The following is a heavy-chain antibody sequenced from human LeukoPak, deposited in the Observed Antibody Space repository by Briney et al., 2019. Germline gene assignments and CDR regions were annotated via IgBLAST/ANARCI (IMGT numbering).Heavy chain of an antibody. J-gene: IGHJ6*03. CDR3: ARVAKPDYYYYYMDV. CDR1: GGSISSSSYY. V-gene: IGHV4-39*07. Sequence: SETLSLTCTVSGGSISSSSYYWGWIRQPPGKGLEWIGSIYYSGSTYYNPSLKSRVTISVHTSKNQFSLKLSSVTAADTAVYYCARVAKPDYYYYYMDVWGKGTTVTVSS. CDR2: IYYSGST.